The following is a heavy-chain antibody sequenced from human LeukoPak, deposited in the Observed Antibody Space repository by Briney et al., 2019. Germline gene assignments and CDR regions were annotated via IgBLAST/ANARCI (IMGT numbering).Heavy chain of an antibody. CDR1: GYTFTSYD. CDR3: AREYYDILTGSVSDY. V-gene: IGHV1-8*01. D-gene: IGHD3-9*01. CDR2: MNPNSGNT. J-gene: IGHJ4*02. Sequence: ASVKVPCKASGYTFTSYDINWVRQATGQGLEWMGWMNPNSGNTGYAQKFQGGVTMTRNTSISTAYMELSSLRSEDTAVYYCAREYYDILTGSVSDYWGQGTLVTVSS.